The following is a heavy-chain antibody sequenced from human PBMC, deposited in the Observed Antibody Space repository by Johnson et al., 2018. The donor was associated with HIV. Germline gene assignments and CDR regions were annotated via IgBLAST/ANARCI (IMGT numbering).Heavy chain of an antibody. V-gene: IGHV3-30*04. CDR1: GFTFSSYA. CDR3: AKDLGGYSSSWNNAFDI. D-gene: IGHD6-13*01. CDR2: ISYDGTDK. J-gene: IGHJ3*02. Sequence: QEQLVESGGGVVQPGRSLRLSCAASGFTFSSYAMHWVRQAPGKGLEWVAVISYDGTDKYYADSVRGRFTISRDNSKNTLYLQMNSLRAEDTAVYYCAKDLGGYSSSWNNAFDIWGQGTMVTVSS.